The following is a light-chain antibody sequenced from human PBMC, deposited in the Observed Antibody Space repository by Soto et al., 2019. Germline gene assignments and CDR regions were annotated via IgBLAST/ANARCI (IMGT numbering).Light chain of an antibody. Sequence: DIPMPQSPSSLSASVGDRVTITCRASQSISSYLNWYQQKPGKAPKLLIYAASSLQSGVRSRFSGSGSGTDCTLTISTLQPEDFATYYCQQSYSTPYTFGQGTKLEIK. J-gene: IGKJ2*01. CDR2: AAS. V-gene: IGKV1-39*01. CDR1: QSISSY. CDR3: QQSYSTPYT.